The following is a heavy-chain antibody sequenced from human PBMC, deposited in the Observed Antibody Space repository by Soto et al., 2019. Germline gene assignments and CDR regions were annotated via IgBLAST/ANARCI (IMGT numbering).Heavy chain of an antibody. D-gene: IGHD3-22*01. CDR1: GGSISSYY. CDR3: ARVDSGYAYFDY. Sequence: LSLTCTVSGGSISSYYWSWIRQPPGKGLEWIGYIYYSGSTNYNPSLKSRVTISVDTSKNQFSLKLSSVTAADTAVYYCARVDSGYAYFDYWGQGTLVTVSS. J-gene: IGHJ4*02. V-gene: IGHV4-59*01. CDR2: IYYSGST.